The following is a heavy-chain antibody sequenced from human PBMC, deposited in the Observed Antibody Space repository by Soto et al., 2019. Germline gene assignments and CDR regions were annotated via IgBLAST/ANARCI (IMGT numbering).Heavy chain of an antibody. D-gene: IGHD7-27*01. J-gene: IGHJ3*02. Sequence: SETLSLTCTVAGGSFSSSCWSWIRQSPGKGLEYIGYVFGTGSTNYNPSLKSRVTISVDTSKNQFSLKLNSVSTADTAIYYCATGRFNWGLNIWGQGTKVTVSS. CDR2: VFGTGST. CDR1: GGSFSSSC. CDR3: ATGRFNWGLNI. V-gene: IGHV4-59*01.